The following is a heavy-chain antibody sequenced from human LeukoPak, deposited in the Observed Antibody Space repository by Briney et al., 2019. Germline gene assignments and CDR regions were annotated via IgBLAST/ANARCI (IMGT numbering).Heavy chain of an antibody. CDR2: ISYDGSNK. CDR1: GFTFSSYG. J-gene: IGHJ6*02. D-gene: IGHD6-13*01. V-gene: IGHV3-30*18. Sequence: PGRSLRLSCAASGFTFSSYGMHWVRQAPGKGLEWVAVISYDGSNKYYADSVKGRFTISRDNSKNTLYLQMNSLRAEDTAVYHCVKDGGLPYSSSWFQYYYYYYGMDVWGQGTTVTVSS. CDR3: VKDGGLPYSSSWFQYYYYYYGMDV.